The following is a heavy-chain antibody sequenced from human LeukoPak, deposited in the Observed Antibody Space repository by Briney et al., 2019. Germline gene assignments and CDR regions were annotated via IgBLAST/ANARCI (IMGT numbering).Heavy chain of an antibody. D-gene: IGHD5-18*01. V-gene: IGHV3-30*02. CDR1: GFTFDDYA. CDR2: IRYDGSNK. CDR3: AKVARGYSYGLENYYYYMDV. J-gene: IGHJ6*03. Sequence: GGSLRLSCAASGFTFDDYAVHWVRQAPGKGLEWVAFIRYDGSNKYHADSVKGRFTISRDNSKNTLYLQMNSLRAEDTAVYYCAKVARGYSYGLENYYYYMDVWGKGTTVTISS.